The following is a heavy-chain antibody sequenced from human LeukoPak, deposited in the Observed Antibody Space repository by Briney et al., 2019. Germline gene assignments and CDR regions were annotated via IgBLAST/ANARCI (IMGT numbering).Heavy chain of an antibody. CDR1: GGSIRSGGYY. V-gene: IGHV4-31*03. CDR2: IYYSGST. CDR3: ARDGGGYGVHADYFQD. D-gene: IGHD3-16*01. J-gene: IGHJ1*01. Sequence: SETLSLTCIVPGGSIRSGGYYWNWIRQYPGKGLEWIGYIYYSGSTYYNPSLKSRVTISVDTSKNQFSLNLYSVTAVDTAVYYCARDGGGYGVHADYFQDWGQGTVVTVSS.